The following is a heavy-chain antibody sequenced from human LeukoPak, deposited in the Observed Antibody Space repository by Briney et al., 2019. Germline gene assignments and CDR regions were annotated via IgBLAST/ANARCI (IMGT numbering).Heavy chain of an antibody. Sequence: ASVKVSCKASGYTFTSYGISWVRQAPGQGLEWMGWISAYNGNTNYAQKLQGRVTMTTYTSTSTAYMELRSLRSDDTAVYYCARDQTGLRFLEWTFDYWGQGTLVTVSS. CDR3: ARDQTGLRFLEWTFDY. CDR2: ISAYNGNT. J-gene: IGHJ4*02. D-gene: IGHD3-3*01. CDR1: GYTFTSYG. V-gene: IGHV1-18*01.